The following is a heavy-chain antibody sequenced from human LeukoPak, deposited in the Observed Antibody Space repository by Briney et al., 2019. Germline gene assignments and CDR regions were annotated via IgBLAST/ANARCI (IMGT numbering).Heavy chain of an antibody. Sequence: GESLNISCKASGYSFNRYWIAWVRQMPGKGLEWMGIIYPGDSDIRYSPSLQGQVIISVDKSVNITYLQWTSLKASDTAIYYCVRQKGHWVQGTLVTVSS. J-gene: IGHJ1*01. V-gene: IGHV5-51*01. CDR3: VRQKGH. CDR2: IYPGDSDI. CDR1: GYSFNRYW.